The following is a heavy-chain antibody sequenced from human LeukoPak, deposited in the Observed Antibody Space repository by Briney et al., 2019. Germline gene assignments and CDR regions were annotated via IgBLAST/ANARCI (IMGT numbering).Heavy chain of an antibody. CDR1: GGTLNSFA. J-gene: IGHJ1*01. Sequence: SVKVSCKASGGTLNSFAISWVRQAPGQGLEWVGRIIPLLGTPDYAQKFQGRVTITSDKYTGTAYMELSSLRSEDTAMYYCARMKYFDSTGYSHAEYFQHWGQGTLVIVSS. CDR3: ARMKYFDSTGYSHAEYFQH. CDR2: IIPLLGTP. V-gene: IGHV1-69*04. D-gene: IGHD3-22*01.